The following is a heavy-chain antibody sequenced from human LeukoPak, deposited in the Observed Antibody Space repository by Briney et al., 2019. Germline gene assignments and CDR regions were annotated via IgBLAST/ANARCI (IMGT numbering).Heavy chain of an antibody. CDR2: ISGYNGNT. CDR1: VYTFTTYG. CDR3: ARDLDVDTAMVPGYMDV. Sequence: GASVKVSCTASVYTFTTYGISWVRQAPGLRLEWRGGISGYNGNTKYAQKLQGRVTMTTDTSTSTAYMELRALRSDDTAVYFCARDLDVDTAMVPGYMDVWGKGTTVTVSS. V-gene: IGHV1-18*01. D-gene: IGHD5-18*01. J-gene: IGHJ6*03.